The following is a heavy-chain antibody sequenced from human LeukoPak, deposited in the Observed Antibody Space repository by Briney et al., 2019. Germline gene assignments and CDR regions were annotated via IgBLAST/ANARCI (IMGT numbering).Heavy chain of an antibody. CDR1: GFTFDDYA. J-gene: IGHJ4*02. V-gene: IGHV3-23*01. D-gene: IGHD3-10*01. CDR2: ISRSGGST. Sequence: PGGSLRLSCAASGFTFDDYAMHWVRQAPGRGLEWVSGISRSGGSTYYVDSVKGRFTISGDNSKNTMCLQMNSLRAEDTAVYYCAKRSLTMVRGVFDYWGQGILVTVSS. CDR3: AKRSLTMVRGVFDY.